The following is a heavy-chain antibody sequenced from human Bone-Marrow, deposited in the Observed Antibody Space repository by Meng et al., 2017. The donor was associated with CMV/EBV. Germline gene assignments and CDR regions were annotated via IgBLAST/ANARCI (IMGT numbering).Heavy chain of an antibody. J-gene: IGHJ4*02. Sequence: SGYTFTSYGISWVRQAPGQGLELMGWISAYNGNTNYAQKLQGRVTMITDISTSTAYMELRSLRSDATAVDYCASWVELDFGSGLHYWGQGTLVTVSS. CDR2: ISAYNGNT. CDR3: ASWVELDFGSGLHY. V-gene: IGHV1-18*04. D-gene: IGHD3-3*01. CDR1: GYTFTSYG.